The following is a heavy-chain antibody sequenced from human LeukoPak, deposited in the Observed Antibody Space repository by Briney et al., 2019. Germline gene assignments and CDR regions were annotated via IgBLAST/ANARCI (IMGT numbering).Heavy chain of an antibody. CDR3: ARGNYYDSSGYYGY. Sequence: SETLSLTCGVYGGSFSGYYWSWIREPPGKGLEWIGEINHSGSTNYNPCLKSRGTISVDTSKNQFSLKLSSVTAADTAVYYCARGNYYDSSGYYGYWGQGTLVTVSP. J-gene: IGHJ4*02. CDR2: INHSGST. D-gene: IGHD3-22*01. V-gene: IGHV4-34*01. CDR1: GGSFSGYY.